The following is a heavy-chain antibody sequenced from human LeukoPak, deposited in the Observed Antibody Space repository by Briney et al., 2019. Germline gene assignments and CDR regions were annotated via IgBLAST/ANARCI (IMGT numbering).Heavy chain of an antibody. J-gene: IGHJ4*02. CDR2: ILGSGGST. D-gene: IGHD3-9*01. CDR1: GFTFSNYG. CDR3: AKWGHYDVLTGYYVPDY. V-gene: IGHV3-23*01. Sequence: GGSLRLSCAASGFTFSNYGMSWVRQAPGKGLEWVSAILGSGGSTYYADSVKGRFTVSRDNSKSTLYLQMNRLRAEDTALYYCAKWGHYDVLTGYYVPDYWGQGTLVTVSS.